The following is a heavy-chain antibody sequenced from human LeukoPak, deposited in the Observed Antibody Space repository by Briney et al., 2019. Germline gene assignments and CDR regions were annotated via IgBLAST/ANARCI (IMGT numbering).Heavy chain of an antibody. CDR1: GYTFSGYY. D-gene: IGHD3-22*01. CDR3: ARGPSMIVPPRGP. CDR2: ISAYSGNT. J-gene: IGHJ5*02. Sequence: GASVKVSCKASGYTFSGYYLHWVRQAPGQGLEWMGWISAYSGNTNYPQKLQGRVTMTTDTPASTAYMELRSLRSDDTAVYYCARGPSMIVPPRGPWGQGTLVTVSS. V-gene: IGHV1-18*04.